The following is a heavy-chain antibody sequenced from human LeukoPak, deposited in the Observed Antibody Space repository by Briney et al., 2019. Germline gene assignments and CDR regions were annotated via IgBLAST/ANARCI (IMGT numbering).Heavy chain of an antibody. J-gene: IGHJ4*02. CDR3: AKDRVVRGVIRYFDY. CDR2: ISGSGGST. CDR1: GLTFSSYA. V-gene: IGHV3-23*01. Sequence: PGGSLRLSCAASGLTFSSYAMSWVRQAPGKGLEWVSAISGSGGSTYYADSVKGRFTISRDDSNNTLYLQMNSLRAEDTAVYYCAKDRVVRGVIRYFDYWGQGTLVTVSS. D-gene: IGHD3-10*01.